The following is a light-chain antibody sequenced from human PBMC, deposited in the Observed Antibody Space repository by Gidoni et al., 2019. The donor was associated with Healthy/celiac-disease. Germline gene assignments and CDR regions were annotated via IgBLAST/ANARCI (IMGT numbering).Light chain of an antibody. CDR3: QQRSNWPQLT. CDR2: DAS. J-gene: IGKJ4*01. V-gene: IGKV3-11*01. Sequence: EIFFTQSPATLSLSPGERATLSCRASQSVSSYLAWYQQKPGQAPRRLIYDASNRANGIPARFSGSGSGKDFNLTISRLEPEDFEVYYCQQRSNWPQLTFGGGTKVEIK. CDR1: QSVSSY.